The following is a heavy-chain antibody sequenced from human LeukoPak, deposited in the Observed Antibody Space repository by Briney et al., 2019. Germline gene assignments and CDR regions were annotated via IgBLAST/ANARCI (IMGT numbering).Heavy chain of an antibody. CDR3: AKDGDAYTEFYYYYMDV. J-gene: IGHJ6*03. Sequence: PGGPLRLSCAASGFTFSDYGLHWVRQAPGKGLEWVALIWHDGSNKYYADSVMGRFTISRDNSKNTLYLQMNSLRAEDTAMYYCAKDGDAYTEFYYYYMDVWGKGTTVTVSS. V-gene: IGHV3-33*06. CDR1: GFTFSDYG. D-gene: IGHD5-24*01. CDR2: IWHDGSNK.